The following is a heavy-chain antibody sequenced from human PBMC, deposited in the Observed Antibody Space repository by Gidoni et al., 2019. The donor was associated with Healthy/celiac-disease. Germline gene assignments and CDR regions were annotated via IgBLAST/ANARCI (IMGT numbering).Heavy chain of an antibody. CDR1: GGPISSSSYY. CDR3: ARQLEIAAAGSNNWFDP. D-gene: IGHD6-13*01. J-gene: IGHJ5*02. Sequence: QLQLQQSGPGVVQPSETPSLTCTVPGGPISSSSYYWGWIRQPPGKGLEWIGSSYYSGIPYYNPSHKSRVTISVDTSKNQFSLKRSSVTAADTAVYYCARQLEIAAAGSNNWFDPWGQGTLVTVSS. V-gene: IGHV4-39*01. CDR2: SYYSGIP.